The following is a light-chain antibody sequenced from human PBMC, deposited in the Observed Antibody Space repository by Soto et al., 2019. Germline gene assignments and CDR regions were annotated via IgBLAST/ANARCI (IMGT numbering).Light chain of an antibody. V-gene: IGLV2-14*01. J-gene: IGLJ2*01. Sequence: QSVLTQPASVSGSPGQSITISCTGTSSDVGGYNYVSWYQQHPGKAPKLMIYEVSHRPSGVSNRFSGSKSGNTASLTISGLQAEDEADYYCSSYTSSSPGVFGGGTTVTVL. CDR2: EVS. CDR3: SSYTSSSPGV. CDR1: SSDVGGYNY.